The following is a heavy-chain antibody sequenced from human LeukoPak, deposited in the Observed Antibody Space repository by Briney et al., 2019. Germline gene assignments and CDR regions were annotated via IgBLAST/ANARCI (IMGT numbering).Heavy chain of an antibody. Sequence: GGSLRLSCSASGFTFKKYAMHWVRQAPGKGLEYVSAINSNGGRTYYADSVKGRFTISRHNSKNTLFLQMSSLRVEDTAVYYCVKDLYYDNSGYYSGAFDYWGQGTLVTVSS. CDR2: INSNGGRT. J-gene: IGHJ4*02. D-gene: IGHD3-22*01. V-gene: IGHV3-64D*06. CDR3: VKDLYYDNSGYYSGAFDY. CDR1: GFTFKKYA.